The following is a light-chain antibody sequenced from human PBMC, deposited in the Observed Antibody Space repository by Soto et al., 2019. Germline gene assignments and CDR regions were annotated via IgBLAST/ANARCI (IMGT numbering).Light chain of an antibody. J-gene: IGKJ3*01. Sequence: ETVLTQSPGTLSLSPGDRATLSCRASQSVPSNYFAWYQQKPGHAPRLLMYDVSSRATGIPDRFSGSGSGTDFTLTISRLEPEDFAVYYCQQYGRSPFTFGPGTQVDIK. CDR2: DVS. V-gene: IGKV3-20*01. CDR3: QQYGRSPFT. CDR1: QSVPSNY.